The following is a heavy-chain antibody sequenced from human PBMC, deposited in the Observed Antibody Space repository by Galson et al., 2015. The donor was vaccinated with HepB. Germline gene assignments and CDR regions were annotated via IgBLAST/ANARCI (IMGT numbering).Heavy chain of an antibody. Sequence: SVKVSCKASGYTFTTYFIHWVRQAPGQGLEWMGRINPNSGGTDYAQKFQGRVTMTRDTSISTAYMELSRLRSDDTVVYYCARETPADGLEYFDYWGQEPWSPSPQ. J-gene: IGHJ4*01. CDR2: INPNSGGT. CDR1: GYTFTTYF. V-gene: IGHV1-2*05. CDR3: ARETPADGLEYFDY.